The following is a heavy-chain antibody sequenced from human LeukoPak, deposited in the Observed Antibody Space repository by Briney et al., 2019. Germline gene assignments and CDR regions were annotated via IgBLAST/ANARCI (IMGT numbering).Heavy chain of an antibody. Sequence: GGSLRLSCVASGFTFGNYWMNWVRQAPGKGLEWVANIKNDGSATYYLDSVKGRFTISRDNAKSSLYLQMDSLRAEDTAVYYCNGPTYWGQGTLVTVSS. CDR3: NGPTY. D-gene: IGHD2-8*01. V-gene: IGHV3-7*05. CDR2: IKNDGSAT. J-gene: IGHJ4*02. CDR1: GFTFGNYW.